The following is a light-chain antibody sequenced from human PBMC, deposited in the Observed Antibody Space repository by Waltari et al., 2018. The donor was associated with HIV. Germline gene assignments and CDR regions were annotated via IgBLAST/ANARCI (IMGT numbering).Light chain of an antibody. J-gene: IGLJ2*01. CDR1: NMGDKT. CDR3: QVWDASSDHLVI. V-gene: IGLV3-21*02. CDR2: DDS. Sequence: SFVLTQPHSVSVAPGQTARITRGGHNMGDKTANWYQQMPGQGHLLVVYDDSDRPSGIPERFSGSNSWNTATLTISRVEAGDEADYYCQVWDASSDHLVIFGGGTKLTVL.